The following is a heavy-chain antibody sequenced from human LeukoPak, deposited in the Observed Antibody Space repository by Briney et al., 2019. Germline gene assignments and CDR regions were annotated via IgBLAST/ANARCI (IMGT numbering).Heavy chain of an antibody. Sequence: PGGSLRLSCAASGFTFSSYGMHWVRQAPGKGLEWVAVISYDGSNKYYADSVKGRFTISRDNSKNTLYLQMNSLRAEDTAVYYCAKDRGYSYGIGYYFDYWGQGTLVTVSS. CDR1: GFTFSSYG. D-gene: IGHD5-18*01. CDR2: ISYDGSNK. CDR3: AKDRGYSYGIGYYFDY. V-gene: IGHV3-30*18. J-gene: IGHJ4*02.